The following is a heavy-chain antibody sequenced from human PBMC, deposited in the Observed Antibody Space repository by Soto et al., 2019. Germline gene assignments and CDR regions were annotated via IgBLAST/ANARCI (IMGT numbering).Heavy chain of an antibody. Sequence: SETLSLTGTVSGASIINNHYYWNFIRQPPGKGLEWIGYIYYSGSTSYNPSLESRLTISIDTSRNQFSLELSSVTAADTAVYFCARASMIGVPGFFDVWGRGTLVTVSS. V-gene: IGHV4-30-4*08. J-gene: IGHJ2*01. CDR1: GASIINNHYY. D-gene: IGHD3-22*01. CDR2: IYYSGST. CDR3: ARASMIGVPGFFDV.